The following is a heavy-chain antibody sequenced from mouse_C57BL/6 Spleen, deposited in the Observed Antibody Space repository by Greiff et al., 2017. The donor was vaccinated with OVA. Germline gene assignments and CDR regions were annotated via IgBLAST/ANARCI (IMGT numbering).Heavy chain of an antibody. J-gene: IGHJ4*01. V-gene: IGHV1-59*01. CDR3: ARRYYGSSYDYAMDY. CDR2: IDPSDSYT. CDR1: GYTFTSYW. D-gene: IGHD1-1*01. Sequence: VQLQQPGAELVRPGTSVKLSCKASGYTFTSYWMHWVKQRPGQGLEWIGVIDPSDSYTNYNQKFKGKATLTVDTSSSTAYMQLSSLPSEDSAVYYCARRYYGSSYDYAMDYWGQGTSVTVSS.